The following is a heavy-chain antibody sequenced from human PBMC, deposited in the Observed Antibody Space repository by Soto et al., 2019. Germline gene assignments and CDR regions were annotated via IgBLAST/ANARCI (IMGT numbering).Heavy chain of an antibody. Sequence: QMQLVQSGAEVKKPGSTVTVSCKALGNTFTFRYLHWVRQAPGQALEWMGWITPFNGDVHYAQKFQERVTITRDRXXXXXXXXXXXXXXXXXXXXXXXXXGAGSGPFTWELPDHWGQGTLVTVSS. D-gene: IGHD1-26*01. CDR3: XXXGAGSGPFTWELPDH. CDR1: GNTFTFRY. J-gene: IGHJ4*02. CDR2: ITPFNGDV. V-gene: IGHV1-45*02.